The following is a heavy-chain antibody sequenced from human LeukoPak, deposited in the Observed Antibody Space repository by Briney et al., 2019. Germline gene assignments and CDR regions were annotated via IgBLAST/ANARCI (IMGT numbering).Heavy chain of an antibody. J-gene: IGHJ4*02. V-gene: IGHV4-38-2*02. CDR1: GYSISSGYY. CDR3: AREGLDDNFDY. CDR2: IYHSGST. Sequence: NPSETLSLTCTVSGYSISSGYYWGWIRQPPGKGLEWIASIYHSGSTYYNPSLKSRVTISVDMAKNQFSLKLTSVTAADTAVYYCAREGLDDNFDYWGQGTLATVSS. D-gene: IGHD5-24*01.